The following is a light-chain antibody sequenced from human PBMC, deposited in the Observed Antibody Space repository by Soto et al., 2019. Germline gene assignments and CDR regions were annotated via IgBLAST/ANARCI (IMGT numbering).Light chain of an antibody. CDR1: QSVSSNS. J-gene: IGKJ4*01. V-gene: IGKV3-20*01. Sequence: EIVLTQSPGTLSLSPGEGDTLSCRASQSVSSNSFAWYQQKPGHAPRLLFYAASTRATGIPDRFSGSGSGTDFTLTISRLEPEDFAVYYCQQYGSSPLTFGGGTKVEIK. CDR3: QQYGSSPLT. CDR2: AAS.